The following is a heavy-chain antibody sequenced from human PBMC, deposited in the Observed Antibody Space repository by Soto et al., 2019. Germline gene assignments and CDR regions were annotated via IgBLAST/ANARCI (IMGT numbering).Heavy chain of an antibody. V-gene: IGHV1-3*01. J-gene: IGHJ6*02. D-gene: IGHD1-26*01. Sequence: QVQLVQSGAEVKKPGASVKVSCKASGYTFTTYALHWVRQAPGQRPEWMGWINPASGHTKYSKKFQDRVTITRDPTASTGYMELSRLRSEDTAVYYCGRSVVGATGEILYNAMDVWGQGTTVTVSS. CDR2: INPASGHT. CDR1: GYTFTTYA. CDR3: GRSVVGATGEILYNAMDV.